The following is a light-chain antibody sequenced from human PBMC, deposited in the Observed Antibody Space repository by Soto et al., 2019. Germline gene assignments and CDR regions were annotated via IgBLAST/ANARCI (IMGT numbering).Light chain of an antibody. V-gene: IGLV2-11*01. CDR1: SSDVGGYNY. CDR3: CSYADSFTSYV. J-gene: IGLJ1*01. CDR2: GVS. Sequence: QSVLTQPRSVSGSPGQSVTISCTGTSSDVGGYNYVSWYQQHPGKAPKLMIYGVSKRPSGVPDRFSGSTSGNTASLTISGLQAEDEADYYCCSYADSFTSYVFGTGTKVTVL.